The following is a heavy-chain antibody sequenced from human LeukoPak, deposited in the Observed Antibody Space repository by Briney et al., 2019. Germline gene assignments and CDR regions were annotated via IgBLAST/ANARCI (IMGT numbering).Heavy chain of an antibody. V-gene: IGHV4-39*07. CDR1: Y. J-gene: IGHJ4*02. Sequence: YWGWIRQTPGKGLEWIGNIYFDGTTSYNPSVKSRVTMSVDTSKNQFSLKLNSVTAADTAVYYCGRDSGFWLYWGQGTLVTVSS. CDR3: GRDSGFWLY. D-gene: IGHD3-22*01. CDR2: IYFDGTT.